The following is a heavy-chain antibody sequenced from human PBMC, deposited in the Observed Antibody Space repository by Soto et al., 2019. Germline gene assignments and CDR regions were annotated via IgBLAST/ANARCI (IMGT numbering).Heavy chain of an antibody. D-gene: IGHD2-21*02. CDR1: GGTFSNYP. CDR3: PRGLYCGGGCYSHFDY. J-gene: IGHJ4*02. CDR2: IIPSFGTT. V-gene: IGHV1-69*01. Sequence: VQLVQSGAEVKKPGSSVKVSCKASGGTFSNYPFIWVRQAPGQGLDWMGGIIPSFGTTDYGQRFQGRVTITADESTNTAYMELSSLRSDDTAVYYCPRGLYCGGGCYSHFDYWGQGTLVTVSS.